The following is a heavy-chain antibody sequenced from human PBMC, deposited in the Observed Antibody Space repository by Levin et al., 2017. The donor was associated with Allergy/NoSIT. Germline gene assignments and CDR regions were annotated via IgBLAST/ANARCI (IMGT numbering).Heavy chain of an antibody. J-gene: IGHJ3*02. CDR1: GFTFDDYA. CDR2: ISWNSGSI. CDR3: ARDNIGLPDAFDI. D-gene: IGHD3-10*01. Sequence: QPGGSLRLSCAASGFTFDDYAMHWVRQAPGKGLEWVSGISWNSGSIGYADSMKGRFTISRDNAKNSLYLQMNSLRTEDTALYYCARDNIGLPDAFDIWGQGTMVIVSS. V-gene: IGHV3-9*01.